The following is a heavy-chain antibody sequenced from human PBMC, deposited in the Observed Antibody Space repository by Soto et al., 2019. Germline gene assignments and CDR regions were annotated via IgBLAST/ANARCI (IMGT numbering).Heavy chain of an antibody. Sequence: PGGSLRLSCAASGFIFSSYGMHWVREPPGKGLEWVAVISYGGSNKYYADSVKGRFTISRDNSKNTLYLQMNSLRAEDTAVYYCAKDYCSGGSCYSDFWGQGTLVTVSS. CDR3: AKDYCSGGSCYSDF. D-gene: IGHD2-15*01. CDR1: GFIFSSYG. V-gene: IGHV3-30*18. CDR2: ISYGGSNK. J-gene: IGHJ4*02.